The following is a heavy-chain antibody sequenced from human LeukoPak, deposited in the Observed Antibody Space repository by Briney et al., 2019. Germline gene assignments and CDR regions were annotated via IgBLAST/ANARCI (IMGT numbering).Heavy chain of an antibody. CDR1: GFTFGDYW. V-gene: IGHV3-74*01. Sequence: PGGSLRLSCEASGFTFGDYWMHWVRQAPGKGLVWVSRIISDGSSASYAGSVKGRFTMSRDNAKNTLHLQMNSLRVEDTAVYYCVRDSNYHPDCWGQGTLVTVSS. CDR2: IISDGSSA. J-gene: IGHJ4*02. D-gene: IGHD4-11*01. CDR3: VRDSNYHPDC.